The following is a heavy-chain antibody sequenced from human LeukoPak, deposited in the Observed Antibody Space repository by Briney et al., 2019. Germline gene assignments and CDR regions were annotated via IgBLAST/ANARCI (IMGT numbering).Heavy chain of an antibody. D-gene: IGHD3-22*01. V-gene: IGHV4-59*12. CDR1: GGPISSYY. CDR3: ARDRYYEPLDY. J-gene: IGHJ4*02. CDR2: IYYSGST. Sequence: SETLSLTCTVSGGPISSYYWSWIRQPPGKGLEWIGYIYYSGSTYYNPSLKSRVTISVDTSKNQFSLQLRSVTAADTAVYYCARDRYYEPLDYWGQGTLVTVST.